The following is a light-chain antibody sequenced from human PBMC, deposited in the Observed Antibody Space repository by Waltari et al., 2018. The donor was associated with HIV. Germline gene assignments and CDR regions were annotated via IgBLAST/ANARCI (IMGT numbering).Light chain of an antibody. Sequence: DTQMTQSPSPLSASVGYRVPLTCRSTQVIRNDLGWYHQKPGKAPTRLIYAVSTLQSGVPSRFSGSGSGTEFTLTISSLQPEDFATYYCLQHNTYPRTFGQGTKVEIK. CDR2: AVS. J-gene: IGKJ1*01. CDR1: QVIRND. V-gene: IGKV1-17*01. CDR3: LQHNTYPRT.